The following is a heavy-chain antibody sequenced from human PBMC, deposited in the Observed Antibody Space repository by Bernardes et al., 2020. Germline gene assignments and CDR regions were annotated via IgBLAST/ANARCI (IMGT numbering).Heavy chain of an antibody. D-gene: IGHD1-1*01. CDR2: IDWDDDK. CDR3: ARMTGWNHFDY. CDR1: GFSLSTSGMR. J-gene: IGHJ4*02. V-gene: IGHV2-70*04. Sequence: SGPTLVKPTQTLTLTCTFSGFSLSTSGMRVSWIRQPPGKALEWLARIDWDDDKFYSTSLKTRLTISKDISKNQVVLKMTNMDPVDTATYYCARMTGWNHFDYWGQGTLVTVSS.